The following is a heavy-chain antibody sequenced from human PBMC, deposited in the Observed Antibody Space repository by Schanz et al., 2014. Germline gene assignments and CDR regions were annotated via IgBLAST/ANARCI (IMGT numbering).Heavy chain of an antibody. CDR3: ARDGEAAAGCDY. J-gene: IGHJ4*02. CDR2: INPSGGST. CDR1: GYTFTSYG. V-gene: IGHV1-46*03. Sequence: QGQLVQSGAEVKKPGASVKVSCKASGYTFTSYGITWVRQAPGQGLEWMGIINPSGGSTSYAQKFQGRATMTRDTSTSTVYMELSSLRAEDTAVYYCARDGEAAAGCDYWGQGTLVTVSS. D-gene: IGHD6-13*01.